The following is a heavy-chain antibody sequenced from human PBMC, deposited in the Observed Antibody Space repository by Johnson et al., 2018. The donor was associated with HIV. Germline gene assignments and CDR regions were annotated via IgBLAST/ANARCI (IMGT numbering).Heavy chain of an antibody. Sequence: VQLVESGGGVVQPGRSLRLSCVASGFTLSSYWMHWVRQVPGKGPVWVSRINRDGSSSAYADSVKGRFTISSDGAKNTLYLQMNSLRAEDPAVYYCAREGIYCTGGRCYVAAFDIWGQGTKDRLF. CDR3: AREGIYCTGGRCYVAAFDI. D-gene: IGHD2-15*01. V-gene: IGHV3-74*01. CDR2: INRDGSSS. CDR1: GFTLSSYW. J-gene: IGHJ3*02.